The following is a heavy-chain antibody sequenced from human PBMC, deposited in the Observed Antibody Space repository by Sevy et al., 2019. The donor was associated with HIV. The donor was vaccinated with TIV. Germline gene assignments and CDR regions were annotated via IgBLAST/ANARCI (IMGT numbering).Heavy chain of an antibody. V-gene: IGHV3-21*01. D-gene: IGHD3-22*01. Sequence: GGSLRLSCAASGFAFSSYSMNWVRQAPGKGLEWVSSITDSSSYIYDADSVRGRFTISRDNAKNALYLQMNSLRAEDTAVYYWATDRRTVNYYVSSGYNYYFDYWGQGTLVTVSS. CDR2: ITDSSSYI. CDR3: ATDRRTVNYYVSSGYNYYFDY. CDR1: GFAFSSYS. J-gene: IGHJ4*02.